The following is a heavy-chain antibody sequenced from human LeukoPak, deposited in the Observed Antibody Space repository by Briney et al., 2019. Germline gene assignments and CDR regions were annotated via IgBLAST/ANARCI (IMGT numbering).Heavy chain of an antibody. Sequence: PGGSLRLSCAASGFTFSSYSMNWVRQAPGKGLEWVSAISGSGGSTYYADSVKGRFTISRDNSKNTLYLQMNSLRAEDTAVYYCAKDPRTYSSSWYFDYWGQGTLVTVSS. D-gene: IGHD6-13*01. CDR2: ISGSGGST. CDR1: GFTFSSYS. CDR3: AKDPRTYSSSWYFDY. V-gene: IGHV3-23*01. J-gene: IGHJ4*02.